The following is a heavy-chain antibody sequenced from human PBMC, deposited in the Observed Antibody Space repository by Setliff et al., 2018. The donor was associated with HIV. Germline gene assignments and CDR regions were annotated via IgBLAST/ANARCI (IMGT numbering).Heavy chain of an antibody. CDR3: ARHHYSNWYDP. Sequence: SETLSLTCTVSGGSISSGGYYWNWIRQYPVKGLEWIGHIYYHSGSTNYNPSLKSRVTISVDTSKHQFSLKLSSVTAADTAVYYCARHHYSNWYDPWGQGTLVTVSS. CDR2: IYYHSGST. CDR1: GGSISSGGYY. J-gene: IGHJ5*02. V-gene: IGHV4-39*01. D-gene: IGHD2-15*01.